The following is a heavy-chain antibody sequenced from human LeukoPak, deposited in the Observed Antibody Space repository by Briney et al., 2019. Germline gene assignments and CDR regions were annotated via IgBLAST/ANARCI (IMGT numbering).Heavy chain of an antibody. V-gene: IGHV3-74*01. CDR1: GFTFSSNW. D-gene: IGHD1-26*01. J-gene: IGHJ4*02. CDR2: IKGDGSST. CDR3: VRDGVGAPPFDY. Sequence: GGSLRLSCAASGFTFSSNWMHWARQAPGKGLVWVSRIKGDGSSTSYADSVKGRFTISGDNVKNTLFLQMNSLRAEDTAVYYCVRDGVGAPPFDYWGQGALVTVSS.